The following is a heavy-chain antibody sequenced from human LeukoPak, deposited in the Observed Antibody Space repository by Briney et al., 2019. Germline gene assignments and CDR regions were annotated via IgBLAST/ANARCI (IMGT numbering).Heavy chain of an antibody. CDR3: ARGVPAAMYGFYYYGMDV. J-gene: IGHJ6*02. V-gene: IGHV3-7*04. D-gene: IGHD2-2*01. CDR2: IKQDGSEK. CDR1: GFTFSSYW. Sequence: GGSLTLSCAASGFTFSSYWMSWVRQAPGKGLEWVANIKQDGSEKYYVDTVNGRSTNSRDNANNSLSQKMNSLRAEDTAVYYCARGVPAAMYGFYYYGMDVWGQGTTVTVSS.